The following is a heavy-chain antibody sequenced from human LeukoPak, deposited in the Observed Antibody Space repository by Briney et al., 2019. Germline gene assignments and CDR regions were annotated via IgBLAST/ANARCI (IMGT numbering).Heavy chain of an antibody. CDR3: AKGLGGFASAPDS. D-gene: IGHD6-6*01. CDR2: IFGNGVTT. Sequence: GGSLRLSCAASGFSFSNFAMSWVRQAPGKGLEWVSAIFGNGVTTYYADSVKGRFIISRDNSQNRLFLQVNSLRVEDTAVYYCAKGLGGFASAPDSWGQGTLVSVSS. CDR1: GFSFSNFA. J-gene: IGHJ5*01. V-gene: IGHV3-23*01.